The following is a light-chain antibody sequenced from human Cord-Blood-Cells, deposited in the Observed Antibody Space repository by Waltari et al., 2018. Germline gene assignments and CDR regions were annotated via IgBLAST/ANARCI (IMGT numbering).Light chain of an antibody. Sequence: DIVMTQSPDSLAVSLGERATINCKSSQSVLYSSNNKNYFAWDQQEPGQPPTLLIYWASTRESGVPDRFSGSGSGTDFTLTISSLQAEDVAVYYCQEDYSTPYTFGQGTKLEIK. J-gene: IGKJ2*01. CDR3: QEDYSTPYT. V-gene: IGKV4-1*01. CDR1: QSVLYSSNNKNY. CDR2: WAS.